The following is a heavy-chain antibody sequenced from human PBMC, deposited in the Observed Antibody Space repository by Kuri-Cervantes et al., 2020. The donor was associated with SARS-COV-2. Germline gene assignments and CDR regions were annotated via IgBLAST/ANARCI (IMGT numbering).Heavy chain of an antibody. J-gene: IGHJ4*02. D-gene: IGHD3-3*01. CDR1: GGSISSYY. CDR3: ARSTRWSGPLDY. Sequence: ESLKISCTVSGGSISSYYWSWIRQPPGEGLEWIGYIYYSGTTNYNPSLKSRVTISVDTSKSHFSLKVNSVTAADTAVYYCARSTRWSGPLDYWGQGTLVTVSS. CDR2: IYYSGTT. V-gene: IGHV4-59*01.